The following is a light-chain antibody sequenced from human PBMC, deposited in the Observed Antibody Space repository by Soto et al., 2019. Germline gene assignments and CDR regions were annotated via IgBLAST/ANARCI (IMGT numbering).Light chain of an antibody. V-gene: IGKV3-20*01. CDR1: QSVTSSY. CDR2: VSS. CDR3: PQYPTSPRT. Sequence: EIVLTQSPGTLSLSPWERATFSCIASQSVTSSYIAWYRQKRAQALTRLSYVSSIRATGIPDRFSGTVAVTAFTLTISRLEPEDFALDYCPQYPTSPRTFGPGTKVDLK. J-gene: IGKJ1*01.